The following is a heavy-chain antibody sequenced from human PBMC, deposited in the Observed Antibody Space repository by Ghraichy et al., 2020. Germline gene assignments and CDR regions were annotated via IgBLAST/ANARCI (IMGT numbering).Heavy chain of an antibody. CDR2: IYYSGST. J-gene: IGHJ5*02. CDR3: ARHLKYQLLPCNWFDP. Sequence: SETLSLTCTVSGGSISSSSYYWGWIRQPPGKGLEWIGSIYYSGSTYYNPSLKSRVTISVDTSKNQFSLKLSSVTAADTAVNYCARHLKYQLLPCNWFDPWGQGTLVTVSS. V-gene: IGHV4-39*01. CDR1: GGSISSSSYY. D-gene: IGHD2-2*01.